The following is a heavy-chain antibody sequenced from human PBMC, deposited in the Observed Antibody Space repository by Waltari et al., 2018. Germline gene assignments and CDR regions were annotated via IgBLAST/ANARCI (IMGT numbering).Heavy chain of an antibody. CDR1: GYTFTSYA. D-gene: IGHD3-10*01. V-gene: IGHV1-3*01. J-gene: IGHJ5*02. CDR2: INAGNGNT. CDR3: ARVTTGEYYYGSGSLYWFDP. Sequence: QVQLVQSGAEVKKPGASVKVSCKASGYTFTSYAMHWVRQAPGQRLEWMGGINAGNGNTKYSQKFQGIVTITRDTSASTAYMELSSLRSEDTAVYYCARVTTGEYYYGSGSLYWFDPWGQGTLVIVSS.